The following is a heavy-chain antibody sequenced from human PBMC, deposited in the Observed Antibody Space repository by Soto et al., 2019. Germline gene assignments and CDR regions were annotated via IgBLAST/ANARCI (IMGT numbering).Heavy chain of an antibody. CDR1: GYTFTSYY. D-gene: IGHD3-10*01. Sequence: ASVKVSCKASGYTFTSYYMHWVRQAPGQGLEWMGIINPSGGSTSYAQKFQGRVTMTRDTSTSTVYMELSSLRSEDTAVYYCARGRGGITVVQPRFDYWGQGTLVTVSS. V-gene: IGHV1-46*01. J-gene: IGHJ4*02. CDR2: INPSGGST. CDR3: ARGRGGITVVQPRFDY.